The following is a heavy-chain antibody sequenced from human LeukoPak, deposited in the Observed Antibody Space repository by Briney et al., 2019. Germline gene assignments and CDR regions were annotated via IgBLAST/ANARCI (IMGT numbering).Heavy chain of an antibody. V-gene: IGHV3-74*01. J-gene: IGHJ4*02. CDR1: GFTFSSYW. CDR3: ARRYCSSTSCTLDF. D-gene: IGHD2-2*01. CDR2: ITSDGSTT. Sequence: GGSLRLSCAASGFTFSSYWMHWVRQAPGKGLVWVSRITSDGSTTSYADSVKGRFTISRDNAKNTLCLQMNSLRAEDTAVYYCARRYCSSTSCTLDFWGQGALVTVSS.